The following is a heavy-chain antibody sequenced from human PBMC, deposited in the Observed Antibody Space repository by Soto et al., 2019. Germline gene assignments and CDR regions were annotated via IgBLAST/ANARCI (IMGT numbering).Heavy chain of an antibody. CDR1: GFSISGSA. J-gene: IGHJ2*01. V-gene: IGHV3-73*01. CDR2: IRSKANKYAT. CDR3: TSPRIAVAGVFWYFDL. Sequence: DVQLVESGGGLVQPGGSLKLSCAASGFSISGSAMHWVRQASGKGLEWIGRIRSKANKYATSYAASVEGRFTVSRDDSKNTAFLEMNDLKTEDSAVYFCTSPRIAVAGVFWYFDLWGCGTLVTVSS. D-gene: IGHD6-19*01.